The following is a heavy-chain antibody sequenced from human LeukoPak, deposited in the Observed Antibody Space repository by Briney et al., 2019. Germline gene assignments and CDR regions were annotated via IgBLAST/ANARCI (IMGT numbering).Heavy chain of an antibody. V-gene: IGHV4-39*07. CDR2: IYYSGST. CDR1: GGSISSGGYY. Sequence: SETLSLTCTVSGGSISSGGYYWDWIRQPPGKGLEWIGCIYYSGSTYYNPSLKSRVTMAVDTSKNQFSLRLTSVTAADTAVYFCTREDYGDASIDYWGQGTLVTVSS. J-gene: IGHJ4*02. D-gene: IGHD4-17*01. CDR3: TREDYGDASIDY.